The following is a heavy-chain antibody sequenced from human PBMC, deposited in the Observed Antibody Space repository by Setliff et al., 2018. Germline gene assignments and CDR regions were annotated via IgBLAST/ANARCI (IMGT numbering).Heavy chain of an antibody. CDR2: IGVYSGNT. CDR3: LRLVRYCSRTSCQRTSGDEV. CDR1: GYTFTESI. V-gene: IGHV1-18*01. Sequence: ASVKVSCKSSGYTFTESIVSWVRQAPGQGLEWLGWIGVYSGNTYTAQRFQGRVTMTTDTSTNMAYLELRGLRSDDTAVYYCLRLVRYCSRTSCQRTSGDEVWGQGTLVTVS. D-gene: IGHD2-8*01. J-gene: IGHJ4*02.